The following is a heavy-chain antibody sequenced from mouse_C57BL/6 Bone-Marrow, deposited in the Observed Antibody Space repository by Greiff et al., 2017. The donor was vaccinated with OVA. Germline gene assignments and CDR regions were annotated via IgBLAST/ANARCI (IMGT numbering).Heavy chain of an antibody. CDR1: GYTFTDYN. J-gene: IGHJ1*03. CDR3: ASPIYDGYSWYFDV. D-gene: IGHD2-3*01. Sequence: VQLQQSGPELVKPGASVKIPCKASGYTFTDYNMDWVKQSHGKSLEWIGDINPNNGGTIYNQKFKGKATLNVDKSSSTAYMELRSLTSEDTAVYYCASPIYDGYSWYFDVWGTGTTVTVSS. V-gene: IGHV1-18*01. CDR2: INPNNGGT.